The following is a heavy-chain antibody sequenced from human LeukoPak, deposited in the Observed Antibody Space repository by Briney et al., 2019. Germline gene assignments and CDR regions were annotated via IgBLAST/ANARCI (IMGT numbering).Heavy chain of an antibody. CDR3: ARAYCTNGVCYRAAAGGNYYYYYYMDV. CDR2: ISAYNGNT. Sequence: GESLKVSCKASGYTFTSYGISWVRQAPGQGLEWMGWISAYNGNTNYAQKLQGRVTMTTDTSTSTAYMELRSLRSDDTAVYYCARAYCTNGVCYRAAAGGNYYYYYYMDVWGKGTTVTVSS. J-gene: IGHJ6*03. V-gene: IGHV1-18*01. D-gene: IGHD2-8*01. CDR1: GYTFTSYG.